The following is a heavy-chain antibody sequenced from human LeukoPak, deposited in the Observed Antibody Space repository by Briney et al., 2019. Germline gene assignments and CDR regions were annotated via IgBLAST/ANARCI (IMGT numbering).Heavy chain of an antibody. J-gene: IGHJ4*02. D-gene: IGHD3-9*01. Sequence: SETLSLTCAVSGDSISSYYWSWIRQPPGKGLEWIGYIYYSGSTNYNPSLKSRVAISVDTSKNQFSLKLSSVTAADTAVYYCARERFVLRYFDYWGQGTLVTVSS. CDR1: GDSISSYY. CDR3: ARERFVLRYFDY. CDR2: IYYSGST. V-gene: IGHV4-59*01.